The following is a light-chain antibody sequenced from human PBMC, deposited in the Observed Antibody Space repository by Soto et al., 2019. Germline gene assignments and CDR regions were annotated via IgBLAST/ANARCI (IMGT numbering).Light chain of an antibody. CDR1: SSNIGDNA. CDR3: AAWDDSLKGYV. J-gene: IGLJ1*01. V-gene: IGLV1-36*01. CDR2: YDD. Sequence: QSVLTQPPSVSEAPRQRVTISCSGSSSNIGDNAVNWYQQLPGKAPKLLIYYDDLLPSGVSDRFSGSKSGTSASLAISGLQSEDEADYYCAAWDDSLKGYVSGPGTKVTVL.